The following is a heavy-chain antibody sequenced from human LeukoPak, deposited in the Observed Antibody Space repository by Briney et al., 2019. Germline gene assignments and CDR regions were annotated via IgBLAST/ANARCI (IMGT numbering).Heavy chain of an antibody. CDR1: GGTFSSYA. Sequence: GASVKVSCKASGGTFSSYAISWVRQAPGQGLEWMGGIIPIFGTANYAQKFQGRVTITADESTSTAYMELSSLRSEDTAVYYCARAHLRSGWPRYFDLWGRGTLVTVSS. CDR2: IIPIFGTA. CDR3: ARAHLRSGWPRYFDL. D-gene: IGHD6-19*01. V-gene: IGHV1-69*01. J-gene: IGHJ2*01.